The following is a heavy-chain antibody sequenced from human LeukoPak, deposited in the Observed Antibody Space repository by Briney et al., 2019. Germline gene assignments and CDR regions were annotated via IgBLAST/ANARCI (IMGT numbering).Heavy chain of an antibody. V-gene: IGHV4-34*01. CDR3: ARRRVTMIVVVHGFDY. J-gene: IGHJ4*02. D-gene: IGHD3-22*01. CDR1: GGSFSGYY. Sequence: PSETLSLTCAVYGGSFSGYYWSWIRQPPGKGLEWIGEINHSGSTNYNPSLKSRVTISVDTSKNQFSLKLSSVTAADTAVYYCARRRVTMIVVVHGFDYWGQGTLVTVSS. CDR2: INHSGST.